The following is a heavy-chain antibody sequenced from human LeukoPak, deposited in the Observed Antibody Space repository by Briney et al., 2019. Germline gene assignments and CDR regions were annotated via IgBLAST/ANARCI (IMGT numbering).Heavy chain of an antibody. CDR1: GGSISSYY. J-gene: IGHJ5*02. Sequence: SETLSLTCTVSGGSISSYYWSWIRQPPGKGLEWVGYIYYSGSTNYNPSLKSRDTISVDTSKNQFSLKLSSVTAADTAVYYCAREMSGYSYGPNWFDPWGQGTLVTVSS. CDR3: AREMSGYSYGPNWFDP. CDR2: IYYSGST. V-gene: IGHV4-59*01. D-gene: IGHD5-18*01.